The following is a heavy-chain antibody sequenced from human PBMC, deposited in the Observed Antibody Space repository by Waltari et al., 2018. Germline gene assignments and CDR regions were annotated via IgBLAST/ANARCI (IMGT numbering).Heavy chain of an antibody. Sequence: QVQLQESGPGLVKPSETLSLTCNVSGGSINSYYWSWIRPPPEKGLEWIGYVYYSGSTNYNPSRNSRVTISVDTSKNQFSLKLSSVTAADTAVYYCARHSTSWYIVDVWGKGTTVTISS. D-gene: IGHD2-2*02. CDR2: VYYSGST. CDR1: GGSINSYY. CDR3: ARHSTSWYIVDV. J-gene: IGHJ6*04. V-gene: IGHV4-59*08.